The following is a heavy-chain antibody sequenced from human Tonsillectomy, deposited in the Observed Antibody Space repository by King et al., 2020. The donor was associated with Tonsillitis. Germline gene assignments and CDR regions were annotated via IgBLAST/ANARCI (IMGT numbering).Heavy chain of an antibody. D-gene: IGHD4-11*01. CDR3: ARARYSNFAANYYYVDV. V-gene: IGHV4-61*02. CDR1: GGSIRGGSFY. J-gene: IGHJ6*03. CDR2: MHTSGTT. Sequence: VQLQESGPGLVKPSQTLSLSCTGSGGSIRGGSFYWTWIRQPAGKGLECIGRMHTSGTTNYSPSLRSRVTMSIDTSKGQFSLNLTSVPAADTAVYYCARARYSNFAANYYYVDVWGKGTTVTVSS.